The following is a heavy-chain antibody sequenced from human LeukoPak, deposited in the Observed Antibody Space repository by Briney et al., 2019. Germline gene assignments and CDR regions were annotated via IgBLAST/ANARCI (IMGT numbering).Heavy chain of an antibody. CDR1: GFTFSSYG. CDR3: ANKKGDY. D-gene: IGHD3-10*01. Sequence: PGRSLRLSCAASGFTFSSYGMHWVRQAPGKGLEWVAVISNDGSNKYYADSVKGRFTISRDNSKNTLYLQMNSQRAEDTAVYYCANKKGDYWGQGTLVTVSS. J-gene: IGHJ4*02. V-gene: IGHV3-30*18. CDR2: ISNDGSNK.